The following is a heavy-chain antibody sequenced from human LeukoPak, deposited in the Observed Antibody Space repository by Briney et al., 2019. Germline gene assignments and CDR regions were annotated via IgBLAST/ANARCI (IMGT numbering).Heavy chain of an antibody. CDR2: INTNTGNP. D-gene: IGHD3-10*01. CDR3: TRTNFGLGSRDGFDI. J-gene: IGHJ3*02. V-gene: IGHV7-4-1*01. CDR1: GYTFTSYG. Sequence: ASVKVSCKASGYTFTSYGISWVRQAPGQGLEWMGWINTNTGNPTYAQGFTGRLFSLDASVNTAYLQIDSLKAADTAVYYCTRTNFGLGSRDGFDIWGQGTMVTVSS.